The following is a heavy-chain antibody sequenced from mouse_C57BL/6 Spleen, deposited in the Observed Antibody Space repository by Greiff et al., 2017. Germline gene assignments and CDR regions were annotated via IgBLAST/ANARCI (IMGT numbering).Heavy chain of an antibody. CDR2: IWSGGST. J-gene: IGHJ2*01. CDR3: ARNGYGSSYYFDY. Sequence: VQLQQSGPGLVQPSQSLSITCTVSGFSLTSYGVHWVRQSPGKGLEWLGVIWSGGSTDYNAAFISRLSISKDNSKSQVFFKMNSLQAYDTAIYYCARNGYGSSYYFDYWGQGTTLTVSS. V-gene: IGHV2-2*01. D-gene: IGHD1-1*01. CDR1: GFSLTSYG.